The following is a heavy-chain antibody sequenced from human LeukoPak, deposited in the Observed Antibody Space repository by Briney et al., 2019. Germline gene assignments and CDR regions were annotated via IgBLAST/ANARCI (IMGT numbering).Heavy chain of an antibody. CDR2: ISGDGTIT. CDR3: AKDTPLFYHYYGIDV. CDR1: GLNLDAYA. V-gene: IGHV3-43*02. J-gene: IGHJ6*02. Sequence: GGSLRLSCAASGLNLDAYAMHWVRQAPGKGLEWVSLISGDGTITYYADSVKGRFTISRDNSKNSLFLEMNSLRSEDTALNYCAKDTPLFYHYYGIDVWGQGTTVTVSS.